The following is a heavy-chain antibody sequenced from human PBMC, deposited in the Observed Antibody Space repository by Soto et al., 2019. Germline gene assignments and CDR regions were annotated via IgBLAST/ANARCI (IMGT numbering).Heavy chain of an antibody. V-gene: IGHV5-51*01. J-gene: IGHJ6*02. CDR1: GYSFTSYW. D-gene: IGHD3-16*01. CDR2: IYPGDSDT. Sequence: GESLKISCKGSGYSFTSYWIGWVRQMPGKGLEWMGIIYPGDSDTGYSPSFQGQVTISADKSISTAYLQWSSLKASDTAMYYCARPSLITPEYYYGMDVWGQGTTVTVSS. CDR3: ARPSLITPEYYYGMDV.